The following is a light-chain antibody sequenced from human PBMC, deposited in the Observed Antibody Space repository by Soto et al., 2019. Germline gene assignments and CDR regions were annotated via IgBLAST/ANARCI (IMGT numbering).Light chain of an antibody. Sequence: EIVMTQSPATLSVSPGERATLSCRASQSISSNLAWYQQRPGQAPRLLIYGASTRATGIPGRFSGGGSGTEFTLTISSLQSEDFAVYYCQQYNSWPPYTFGQGTKLEIK. CDR2: GAS. CDR1: QSISSN. CDR3: QQYNSWPPYT. V-gene: IGKV3D-15*01. J-gene: IGKJ2*01.